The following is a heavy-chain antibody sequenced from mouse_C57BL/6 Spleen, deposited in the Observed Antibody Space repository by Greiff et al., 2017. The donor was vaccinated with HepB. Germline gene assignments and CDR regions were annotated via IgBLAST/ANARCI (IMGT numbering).Heavy chain of an antibody. V-gene: IGHV1-82*01. CDR1: GYAFSSSW. CDR2: IYPGDGDT. Sequence: VQLQESGPELVKPGASVKISCKASGYAFSSSWMNWVKQRPGKGLEWIGRIYPGDGDTNYNGKFKGKATLTADKSSSTAYMQLSSLTSEDSAVYFCARFNYYGSSYYFDYWGQGTTLTVSS. J-gene: IGHJ2*01. D-gene: IGHD1-1*01. CDR3: ARFNYYGSSYYFDY.